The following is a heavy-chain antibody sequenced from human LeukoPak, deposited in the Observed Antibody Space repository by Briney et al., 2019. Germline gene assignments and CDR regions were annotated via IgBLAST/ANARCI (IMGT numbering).Heavy chain of an antibody. CDR1: GGSISSSSYY. V-gene: IGHV4-39*01. D-gene: IGHD2-21*01. J-gene: IGHJ5*02. Sequence: PSETLSLTCTVSGGSISSSSYYWGWIRQPPGKGLEWDGSIYYSGSAYYNPSLKSRVTISVDTSKNQFSLKLSSVTAADTAVYYCASPPIVGGVTGPFDPWGQGTLVTVPS. CDR2: IYYSGSA. CDR3: ASPPIVGGVTGPFDP.